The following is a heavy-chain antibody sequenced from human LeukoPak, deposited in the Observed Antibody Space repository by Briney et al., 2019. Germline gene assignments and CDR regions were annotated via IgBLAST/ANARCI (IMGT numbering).Heavy chain of an antibody. D-gene: IGHD1-26*01. V-gene: IGHV3-23*01. CDR1: GFTFSSYA. CDR2: ISGSGGST. CDR3: AKKPIERWELLNY. J-gene: IGHJ4*02. Sequence: GGALRLSCAASGFTFSSYAMSWVRQAPGKGLEWVSAISGSGGSTYYADSVKGRFTISRDNSKNTLYLQMNSLRAEDTAVYYCAKKPIERWELLNYWGQGTLVTVSS.